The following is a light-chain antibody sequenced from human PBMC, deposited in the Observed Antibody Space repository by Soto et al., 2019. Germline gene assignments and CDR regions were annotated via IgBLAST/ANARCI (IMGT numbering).Light chain of an antibody. CDR2: GAS. Sequence: EILMTQSQATLSFSPGERATLSCRASQRISSNVAWYQLKPGQAPRLLIYGASTRAAGVPARFSGGGSGTEVTVITSSLQADDFAVYYCQQYNGRSPYTFGQGTKLEIK. J-gene: IGKJ2*01. CDR3: QQYNGRSPYT. V-gene: IGKV3-15*01. CDR1: QRISSN.